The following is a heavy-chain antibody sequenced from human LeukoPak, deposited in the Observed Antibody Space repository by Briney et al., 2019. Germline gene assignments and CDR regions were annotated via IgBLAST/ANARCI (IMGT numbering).Heavy chain of an antibody. J-gene: IGHJ4*02. D-gene: IGHD4-17*01. CDR1: GYTFTTYW. V-gene: IGHV5-51*01. CDR3: ARLYGDLPPFDY. CDR2: IYPGDSDT. Sequence: HGESLKISCKASGYTFTTYWIGWVRQMPGKGLEWMGIIYPGDSDTRYSPSFQGQVSISADKSINTAYLQWRSLKASDTAMYYCARLYGDLPPFDYWGQGILVTVSS.